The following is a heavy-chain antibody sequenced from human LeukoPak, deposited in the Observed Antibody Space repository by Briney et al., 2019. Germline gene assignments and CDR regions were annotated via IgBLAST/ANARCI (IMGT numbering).Heavy chain of an antibody. CDR1: SGSFSGYY. Sequence: SETLSLTCSVYSGSFSGYYWSWIRQPPGKGLEWIGEINHSGSTNYNPSLKSRVTISVDTSKNQFSLKLSSVTAADTAVYYCARYYCSSTSCYRLRGNWFDPWGQGTLVTVSS. CDR2: INHSGST. V-gene: IGHV4-34*01. D-gene: IGHD2-2*01. J-gene: IGHJ5*02. CDR3: ARYYCSSTSCYRLRGNWFDP.